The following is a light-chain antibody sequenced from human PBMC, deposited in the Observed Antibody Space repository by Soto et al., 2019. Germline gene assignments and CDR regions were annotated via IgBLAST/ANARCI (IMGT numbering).Light chain of an antibody. CDR2: GAS. V-gene: IGKV3-20*01. CDR3: QQYAGPPTT. Sequence: EIVLTQTPCTLSLSPGEKVTLSCRASQTVSNNYLAWCQQKPGQAPRVIMYGASRRATGIPDRFSGGGSGTDFTLTISRLEPEDFAVYFCQQYAGPPTTFGQGTRLE. CDR1: QTVSNNY. J-gene: IGKJ5*01.